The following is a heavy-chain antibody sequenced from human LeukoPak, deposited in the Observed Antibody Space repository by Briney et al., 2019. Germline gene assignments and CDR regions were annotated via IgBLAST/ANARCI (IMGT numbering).Heavy chain of an antibody. D-gene: IGHD3-3*01. CDR2: IYYSGST. J-gene: IGHJ4*02. Sequence: PSETLSLTCTVSGGSISSYYWGWIRQPPGKGLEWIGSIYYSGSTYYNPSLKSRVTISVDTSKNQFSLKLSSVTAADTAVYYCATYDFWSGYMSPSYYFDYWGQGTLVTVSS. V-gene: IGHV4-39*01. CDR3: ATYDFWSGYMSPSYYFDY. CDR1: GGSISSYY.